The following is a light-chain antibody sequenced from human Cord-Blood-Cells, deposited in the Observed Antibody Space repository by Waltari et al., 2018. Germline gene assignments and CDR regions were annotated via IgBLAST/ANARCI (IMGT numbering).Light chain of an antibody. CDR2: AAS. J-gene: IGKJ2*01. V-gene: IGKV1-39*01. CDR3: QQSYSTPYT. CDR1: QSISSY. Sequence: DIQLTQSPSSLSASVGDRVTITCRASQSISSYLNRYQQKPGKDPKLLIYAASSLQSGVPSRFSGSGSGTDFTRTISSLQPEDCATYYCQQSYSTPYTFGQGTKLEIK.